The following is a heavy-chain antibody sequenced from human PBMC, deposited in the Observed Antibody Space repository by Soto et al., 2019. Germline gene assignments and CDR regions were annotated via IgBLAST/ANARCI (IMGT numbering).Heavy chain of an antibody. CDR3: AREHRAAAGTYIDY. D-gene: IGHD6-13*01. V-gene: IGHV4-31*03. CDR2: IYYSGST. CDR1: GGSISSGGYY. Sequence: QVQLQESGPGLVKPSQTLSLTCTVSGGSISSGGYYWSWIRQHPGKGLEWIGYIYYSGSTYYNPSLKSRVTISVDTSKKQFSLKLSSVTAADTAVYYCAREHRAAAGTYIDYWGQGTLVTGST. J-gene: IGHJ4*02.